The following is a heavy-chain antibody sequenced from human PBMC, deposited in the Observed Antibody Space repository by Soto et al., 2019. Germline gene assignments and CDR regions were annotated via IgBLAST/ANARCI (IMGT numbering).Heavy chain of an antibody. D-gene: IGHD6-13*01. J-gene: IGHJ4*02. CDR3: AHRGGAAVGLYYFDY. CDR1: GFSLSTTGVG. V-gene: IGHV2-5*01. CDR2: IYWNDDK. Sequence: QITLKESGPTLVKPTQTLTLTCTFSGFSLSTTGVGVGWIRQPPGKALEWLALIYWNDDKRYSPSLKSRLTITKDTSKNQVVLTMTNVDPVDTATYYCAHRGGAAVGLYYFDYWGPGTLVTVSS.